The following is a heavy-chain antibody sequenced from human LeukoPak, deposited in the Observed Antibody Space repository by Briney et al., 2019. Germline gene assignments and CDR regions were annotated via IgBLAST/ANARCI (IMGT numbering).Heavy chain of an antibody. CDR1: GFTFGDYC. J-gene: IGHJ4*02. CDR2: IRSKAYGGTA. D-gene: IGHD4-11*01. V-gene: IGHV3-49*04. CDR3: TRGPYNNYVNLDY. Sequence: GGSLRLSCTASGFTFGDYCMSWVRQAPGKGLEWVGFIRSKAYGGTAEYAASMKDRFTISRDDSKSIAYLQMNSLKTEDTAVYYCTRGPYNNYVNLDYWGQGTLVTVSS.